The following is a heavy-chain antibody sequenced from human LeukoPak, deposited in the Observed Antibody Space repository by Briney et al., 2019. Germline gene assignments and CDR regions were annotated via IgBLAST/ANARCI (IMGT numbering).Heavy chain of an antibody. D-gene: IGHD3/OR15-3a*01. J-gene: IGHJ4*02. CDR3: ARIRALGPDQYYFDY. CDR2: IYTSGST. Sequence: SETLSLTCTVSSGSISSRSYYWSWIRQPAGKGLEWIGRIYTSGSTNYNPSLKGRVTMSVDTSKNQFSLKLSSVTAADTAVYYCARIRALGPDQYYFDYWGQGTLVTVSS. V-gene: IGHV4-61*02. CDR1: SGSISSRSYY.